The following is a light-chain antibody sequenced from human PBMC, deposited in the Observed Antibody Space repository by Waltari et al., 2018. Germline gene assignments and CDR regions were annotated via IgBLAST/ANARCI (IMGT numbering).Light chain of an antibody. J-gene: IGLJ1*01. CDR2: EVS. V-gene: IGLV2-14*01. CDR1: DSDVGAYDF. CDR3: SSYTTSSAPGV. Sequence: QSALAQPASVSGSPGQSITISCSGTDSDVGAYDFVSWYQQHPGKAPHLIIYEVSNRPSGISNRFPASKSGNTASRTISGLQAEDEADYYCSSYTTSSAPGVFGTGTRVTVL.